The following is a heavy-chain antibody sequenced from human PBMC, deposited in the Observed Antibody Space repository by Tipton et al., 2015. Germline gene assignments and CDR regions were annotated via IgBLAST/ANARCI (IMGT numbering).Heavy chain of an antibody. CDR1: GGSIRHGNYY. D-gene: IGHD3-22*01. CDR3: ARDDSSGYCFDC. J-gene: IGHJ4*02. Sequence: TLSLTCTVSGGSIRHGNYYWSWIRRHPGKGPEWIGYIFNSGTTYYIPSLKGRAAISIDTSQNQFSLMVSSVTAADTAVYYCARDDSSGYCFDCWGQGILVAVSS. CDR2: IFNSGTT. V-gene: IGHV4-31*03.